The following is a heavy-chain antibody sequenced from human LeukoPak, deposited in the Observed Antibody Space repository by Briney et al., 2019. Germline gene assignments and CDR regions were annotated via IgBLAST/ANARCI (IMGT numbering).Heavy chain of an antibody. CDR2: IIPIFGTA. D-gene: IGHD5-12*01. V-gene: IGHV1-69*01. J-gene: IGHJ4*02. CDR3: ATRRGKRGYSGYDSVGFDY. CDR1: GGTFSSYA. Sequence: SVTLSCKASGGTFSSYAISWVRQAPGQGLEWMGGIIPIFGTANYAQKFQGRVTITADESTSTAYMELSSLRSEDTAVYYCATRRGKRGYSGYDSVGFDYWGQGTLDSVSS.